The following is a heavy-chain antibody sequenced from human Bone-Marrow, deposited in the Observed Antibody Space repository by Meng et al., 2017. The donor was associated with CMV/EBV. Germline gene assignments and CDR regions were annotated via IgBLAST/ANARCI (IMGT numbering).Heavy chain of an antibody. CDR1: GFTFSSYA. D-gene: IGHD2-2*01. CDR2: ISYDGSNK. V-gene: IGHV3-30-3*01. J-gene: IGHJ4*02. CDR3: ASTPTSHWRYDY. Sequence: GGSLRLSCAASGFTFSSYAMHWVRQAPGKGLEWVAVISYDGSNKYYADSVKGRFTISRDNSKNTLYLQMNSLRAEDTAVYYCASTPTSHWRYDYWGQGTRVTVSS.